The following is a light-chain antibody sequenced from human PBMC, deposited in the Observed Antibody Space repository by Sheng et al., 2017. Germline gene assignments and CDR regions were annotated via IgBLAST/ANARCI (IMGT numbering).Light chain of an antibody. J-gene: IGKJ4*01. CDR3: QQYGTSPPIT. Sequence: EIVMTQSPATLSMSPGERATLSCRASQSVSTNYLAWYQQKPGQAPRLLIYDASTRATGIPDRFSGSGSGTDFTLTISGLEPEDFAVYYCQQYGTSPPITFGGGTKVEI. V-gene: IGKV3-20*01. CDR2: DAS. CDR1: QSVSTNY.